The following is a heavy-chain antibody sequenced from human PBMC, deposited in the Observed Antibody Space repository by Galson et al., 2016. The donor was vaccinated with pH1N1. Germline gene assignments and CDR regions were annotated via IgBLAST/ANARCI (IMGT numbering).Heavy chain of an antibody. CDR1: GYTFTSYD. CDR2: MNPNSGNT. D-gene: IGHD4-17*01. CDR3: ARSGGYGENFDY. Sequence: SVKVSCKASGYTFTSYDINWVRQATGQGLEWMGWMNPNSGNTGYAQKFQGRVTMTRNTSISTAYMELSSLRSEGTAVYYCARSGGYGENFDYWGQGTLATVSS. J-gene: IGHJ4*02. V-gene: IGHV1-8*01.